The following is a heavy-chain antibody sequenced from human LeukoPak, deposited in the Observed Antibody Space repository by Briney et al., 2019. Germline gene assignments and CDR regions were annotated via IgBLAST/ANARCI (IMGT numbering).Heavy chain of an antibody. CDR2: INHSGST. D-gene: IGHD2-15*01. Sequence: SETLSLTCAVYGGSFSGYCWSWIRQPPGKGLEWIGEINHSGSTNYNPSLKSRVTISVDTSKNQFSLKLSSVTAADTAVYYCARAVVHSRGSFDYWGQGTLVTVSS. J-gene: IGHJ4*02. V-gene: IGHV4-34*01. CDR1: GGSFSGYC. CDR3: ARAVVHSRGSFDY.